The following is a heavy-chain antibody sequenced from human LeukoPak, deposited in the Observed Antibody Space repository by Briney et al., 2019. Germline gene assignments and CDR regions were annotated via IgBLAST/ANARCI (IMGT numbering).Heavy chain of an antibody. D-gene: IGHD3-3*01. J-gene: IGHJ5*02. Sequence: ASVKVSCKAPGYTFTGYYMHWVRQAPGQGLEWMGWINPNSGGTNYAQKFQGRVTMTRDTSISTAYMELSRLRSDDTAVYYCARDGVFGVVIISSFDPWGQGTLVTVSS. V-gene: IGHV1-2*02. CDR1: GYTFTGYY. CDR3: ARDGVFGVVIISSFDP. CDR2: INPNSGGT.